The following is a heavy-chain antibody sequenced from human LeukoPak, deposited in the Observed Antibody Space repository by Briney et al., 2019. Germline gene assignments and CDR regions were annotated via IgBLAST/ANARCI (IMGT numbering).Heavy chain of an antibody. V-gene: IGHV4-4*07. Sequence: PSETLSLTCTVSGGSISSYYWSWIRQPAGKGLEWIGRIYTSGSTNYNPSLKSRVTMSVDTSKNQFSLKLSSVTAADTAVYYCASNRVAAQYNWFDPWGQGTLVTVSS. CDR1: GGSISSYY. J-gene: IGHJ5*02. CDR3: ASNRVAAQYNWFDP. D-gene: IGHD1-26*01. CDR2: IYTSGST.